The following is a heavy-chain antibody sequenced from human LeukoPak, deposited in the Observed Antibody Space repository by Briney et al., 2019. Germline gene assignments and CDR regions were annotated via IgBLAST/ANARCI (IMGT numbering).Heavy chain of an antibody. CDR1: GFTFSTYA. D-gene: IGHD3-10*01. J-gene: IGHJ6*02. Sequence: GGSLRLSCAASGFTFSTYAMSWVRLAPGEGLEWVSGISGSGGSTYYADSVKGRFTSSRDNSNNTLYVQMNSLRVEDTAVYYCAKSGGLSGSGRLAMDVWGQGTTVTVSS. CDR2: ISGSGGST. V-gene: IGHV3-23*01. CDR3: AKSGGLSGSGRLAMDV.